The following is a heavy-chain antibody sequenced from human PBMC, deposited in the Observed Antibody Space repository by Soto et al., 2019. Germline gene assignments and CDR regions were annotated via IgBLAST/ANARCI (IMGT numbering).Heavy chain of an antibody. CDR3: ARGQNYYDSRDYYFDQ. CDR1: GGAFSGYY. J-gene: IGHJ4*02. Sequence: PSETLSLTCAVYGGAFSGYYWSWIRQPPGKGLEWVGEINHSGSTNYNPSLKSRLTISVESSKNQFSLKVGSATAADTAVYYCARGQNYYDSRDYYFDQWGQGTLVTVSS. V-gene: IGHV4-34*01. CDR2: INHSGST. D-gene: IGHD3-22*01.